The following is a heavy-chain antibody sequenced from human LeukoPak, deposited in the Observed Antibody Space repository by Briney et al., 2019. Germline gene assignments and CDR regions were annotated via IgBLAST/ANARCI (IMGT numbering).Heavy chain of an antibody. V-gene: IGHV1-2*02. CDR1: GYTFTGYY. CDR3: ARAGLWDYSDSSGYHNGAFDI. D-gene: IGHD3-22*01. CDR2: INPNSGGT. J-gene: IGHJ3*02. Sequence: ASVKGSCKASGYTFTGYYLHWVRQAPGQGLEWMGWINPNSGGTKFSQKFQGRVTMTRDTPISTAYMELNRLRSDDTAVYYCARAGLWDYSDSSGYHNGAFDIWGQGTMVTVSS.